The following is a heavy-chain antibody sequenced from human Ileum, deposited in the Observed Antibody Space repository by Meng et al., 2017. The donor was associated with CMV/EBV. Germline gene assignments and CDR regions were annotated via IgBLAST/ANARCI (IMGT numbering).Heavy chain of an antibody. Sequence: GSISSGAFYWSWIRQPPGKGLEWIGFIYYSGSTYYNPSLRSRVTMSVDTSKNQFSLNLTSVTAADTAVYYCARGQRITLVRGGRFDPWGQGTLVTVSS. CDR1: GSISSGAFY. V-gene: IGHV4-30-4*01. D-gene: IGHD3-10*01. J-gene: IGHJ5*02. CDR2: IYYSGST. CDR3: ARGQRITLVRGGRFDP.